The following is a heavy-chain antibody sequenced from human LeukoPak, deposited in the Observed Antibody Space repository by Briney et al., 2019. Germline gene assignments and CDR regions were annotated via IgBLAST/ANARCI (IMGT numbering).Heavy chain of an antibody. CDR3: ARAEAAAYADY. D-gene: IGHD6-13*01. Sequence: PSETLSLTCTVSGGSISSYYWSWIRQPPGKGLEWIGYIYYSGSTNYNPSLKSRVTISVDTSKNQFSLKLSSVTAADTAVYYCARAEAAAYADYWGQGTRVTVSS. V-gene: IGHV4-59*08. CDR1: GGSISSYY. J-gene: IGHJ4*02. CDR2: IYYSGST.